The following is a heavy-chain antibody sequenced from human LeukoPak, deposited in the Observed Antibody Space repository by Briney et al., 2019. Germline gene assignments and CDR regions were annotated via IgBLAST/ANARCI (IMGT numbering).Heavy chain of an antibody. J-gene: IGHJ3*02. V-gene: IGHV4-4*07. CDR1: GASISRYH. CDR3: ARVSGTRIFGVVTHAFDI. CDR2: INSNGST. Sequence: SETLSLTCTVSGASISRYHWTWPGQSAGKGLEWIGRINSNGSTKYNPSLKSRVTMSVDTSKNGFSLKLISVTAADTAVYYCARVSGTRIFGVVTHAFDIWGQGTMVTVSP. D-gene: IGHD3-3*01.